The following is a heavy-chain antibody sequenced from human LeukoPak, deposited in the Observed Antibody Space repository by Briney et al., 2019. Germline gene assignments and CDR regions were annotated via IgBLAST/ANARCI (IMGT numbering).Heavy chain of an antibody. CDR1: GYTFTVYY. CDR2: INPNSGGT. CDR3: TRGSSYYDSSYSLSGAFDI. D-gene: IGHD3-22*01. Sequence: ASVKVSYKASGYTFTVYYMHWVRQAPGQGLEWMGWINPNSGGTNYAQKFQGRVTMTRDTSISTAYMELSRLRSDDTSLYYCTRGSSYYDSSYSLSGAFDIWGQGTMVTVSS. J-gene: IGHJ3*02. V-gene: IGHV1-2*02.